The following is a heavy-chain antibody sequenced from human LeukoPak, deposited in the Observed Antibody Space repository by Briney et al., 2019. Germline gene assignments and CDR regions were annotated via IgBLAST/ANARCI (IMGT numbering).Heavy chain of an antibody. D-gene: IGHD6-13*01. CDR3: ARGGAFSSSWYLDY. J-gene: IGHJ4*02. Sequence: ASVKVSFKASGYTFTGYYMHWVRQAPGQGLEWMGWINPNSGGTNYAQKFQGGVTMTRDTSISTVYMELSRLRSDDTAVYYCARGGAFSSSWYLDYWGQGTLVTVSS. CDR1: GYTFTGYY. CDR2: INPNSGGT. V-gene: IGHV1-2*02.